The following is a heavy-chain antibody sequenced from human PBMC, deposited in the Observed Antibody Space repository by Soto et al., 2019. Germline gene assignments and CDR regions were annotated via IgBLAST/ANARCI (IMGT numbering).Heavy chain of an antibody. J-gene: IGHJ6*02. V-gene: IGHV3-53*01. CDR3: AREGSSSSFRYYYGMDV. CDR1: GFTVSSNY. D-gene: IGHD6-6*01. Sequence: EGSLRLSCAASGFTVSSNYMSWVRQAPGKGLEWVSVIYSGGSTYYADSVKGRFTISRDNSKNTLYLQMNSLRAEDTAVYYCAREGSSSSFRYYYGMDVWGQGTTVTVSS. CDR2: IYSGGST.